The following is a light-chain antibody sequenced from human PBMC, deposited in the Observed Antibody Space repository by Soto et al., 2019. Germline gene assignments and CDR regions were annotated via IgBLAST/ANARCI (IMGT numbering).Light chain of an antibody. CDR2: DTS. Sequence: QAVVTQEPSLTVSPGGTVTLTCGSSTGAVTSGHYPYWFQQKPGQAPRTLIYDTSNKHSWTPARFSGSLLGGKATRTLSGAQPEDEADYYCLLSYRGAGEVFGGGTKLTVL. V-gene: IGLV7-46*01. CDR3: LLSYRGAGEV. J-gene: IGLJ2*01. CDR1: TGAVTSGHY.